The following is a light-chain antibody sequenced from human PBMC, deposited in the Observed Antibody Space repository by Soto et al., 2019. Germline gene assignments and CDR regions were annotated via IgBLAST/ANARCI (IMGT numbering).Light chain of an antibody. CDR2: ANR. Sequence: QPVLTQPPSVSGAPGQRVTISCTGSRSNIGANYDVHWYRQLPGTAPKVLIYANRNRPSGVPDRFSGSRAGTSASLAITGLQAEDEADYYCQSYDSSLSGVVFGGGTKLTVL. CDR3: QSYDSSLSGVV. V-gene: IGLV1-40*01. J-gene: IGLJ2*01. CDR1: RSNIGANYD.